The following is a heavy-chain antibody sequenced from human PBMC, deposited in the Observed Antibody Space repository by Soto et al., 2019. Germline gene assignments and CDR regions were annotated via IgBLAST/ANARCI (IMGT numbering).Heavy chain of an antibody. CDR3: ARIGLLRGANYYYGMDV. CDR1: GFALSTSGMC. D-gene: IGHD3-10*01. Sequence: SGPTLVNPTQTLTLTCTFSGFALSTSGMCVSWIRQPPGKALEWLARIDWDDDKYYSTSLKTRLTISKDTSKNQVVLTMTNMDPVDTATYYCARIGLLRGANYYYGMDVWGQGTTVTVSS. J-gene: IGHJ6*02. CDR2: IDWDDDK. V-gene: IGHV2-70*11.